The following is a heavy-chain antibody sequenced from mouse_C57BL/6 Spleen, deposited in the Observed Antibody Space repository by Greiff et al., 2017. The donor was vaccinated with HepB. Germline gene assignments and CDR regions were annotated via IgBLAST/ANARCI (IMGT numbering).Heavy chain of an antibody. D-gene: IGHD3-2*02. Sequence: VQLVESGAELAKPGASVKLSCKASGYTFTSYWMHWVKQRPGQGLEWIGYINPSSGYTKYNQKFKDKATLTADKSSSTAYMQLSSLTYEDSAVYYCARILDSSGSWFAYWGQGTLVTVSA. CDR3: ARILDSSGSWFAY. V-gene: IGHV1-7*01. CDR2: INPSSGYT. J-gene: IGHJ3*01. CDR1: GYTFTSYW.